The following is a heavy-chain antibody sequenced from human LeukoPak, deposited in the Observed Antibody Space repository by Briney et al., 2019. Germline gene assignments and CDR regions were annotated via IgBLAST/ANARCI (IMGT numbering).Heavy chain of an antibody. J-gene: IGHJ4*02. Sequence: GGSLRLSCAASGFTFGTFAMTWVRQAPGKGLEWVTAISGGGSSTYYADSVKGRFTISRDNSKNTLYLQMNSLRADDTAVYHCAKARYCSGGSCYDYFDYWGQGTLVTVSS. V-gene: IGHV3-23*01. CDR2: ISGGGSST. CDR1: GFTFGTFA. D-gene: IGHD2-15*01. CDR3: AKARYCSGGSCYDYFDY.